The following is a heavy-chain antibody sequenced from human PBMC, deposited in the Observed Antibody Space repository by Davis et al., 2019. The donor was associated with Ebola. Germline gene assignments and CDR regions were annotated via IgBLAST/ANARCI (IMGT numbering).Heavy chain of an antibody. D-gene: IGHD1-26*01. J-gene: IGHJ4*02. CDR2: ISGSGGST. Sequence: GESLKISCAASGFTFSTYDMNWVRQAPGKGLEWVSAISGSGGSTYYADSVKGRFTISRDNSKKTLYLQMHSLRAEDTAVYYCAKAISGSYFDYFDYWGQGTLVTVSS. CDR3: AKAISGSYFDYFDY. CDR1: GFTFSTYD. V-gene: IGHV3-23*01.